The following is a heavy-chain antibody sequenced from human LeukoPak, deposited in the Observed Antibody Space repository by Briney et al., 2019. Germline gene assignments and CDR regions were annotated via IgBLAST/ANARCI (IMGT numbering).Heavy chain of an antibody. D-gene: IGHD4-17*01. CDR2: IWYDGSTN. CDR3: ARDPAVTTSGVFQH. V-gene: IGHV3-33*01. CDR1: GFTFTSYG. Sequence: GRSLRHSCAASGFTFTSYGMHWVRQAPGKGLEWVAVIWYDGSTNYYADSVKGRFTISRDNSKNTLYLQMNSLRVEDTAVYYCARDPAVTTSGVFQHWGQGTLVTVSS. J-gene: IGHJ1*01.